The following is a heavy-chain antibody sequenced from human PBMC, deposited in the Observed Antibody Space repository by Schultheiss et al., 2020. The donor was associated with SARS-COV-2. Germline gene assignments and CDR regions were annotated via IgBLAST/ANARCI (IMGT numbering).Heavy chain of an antibody. V-gene: IGHV3-30*04. D-gene: IGHD3-16*01. CDR3: AKVRAGDDYVRFDY. Sequence: GGSLRLSCAASGFTFSSYAMHWVRQAPGKGLEWVAVISYDGSNKYYADSVKGRFTISRDNSKNTLYLQMNSLRAEDTAVYYCAKVRAGDDYVRFDYWGQGTLVTVSS. CDR2: ISYDGSNK. CDR1: GFTFSSYA. J-gene: IGHJ4*02.